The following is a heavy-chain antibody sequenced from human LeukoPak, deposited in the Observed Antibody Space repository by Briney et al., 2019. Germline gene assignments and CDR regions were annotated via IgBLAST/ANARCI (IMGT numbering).Heavy chain of an antibody. CDR3: ARGGIVVVTAPYDAFDI. J-gene: IGHJ3*02. CDR2: IFHSGST. V-gene: IGHV4-59*01. D-gene: IGHD2-21*02. CDR1: GGSISSYS. Sequence: SETLSLTCTVSGGSISSYSWSWIRQSPGKGPEWIGSIFHSGSTNYNPSLKSRVTLSVDTSKNQFSLQLSSVTAADAAVYYCARGGIVVVTAPYDAFDIWGQGTMVTVSS.